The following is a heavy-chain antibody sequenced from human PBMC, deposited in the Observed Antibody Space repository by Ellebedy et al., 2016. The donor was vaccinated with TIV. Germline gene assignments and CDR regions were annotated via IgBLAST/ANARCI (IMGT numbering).Heavy chain of an antibody. J-gene: IGHJ6*02. V-gene: IGHV3-30*06. CDR3: AREDYDILTDTNYGMDV. CDR2: ISYDGSNK. D-gene: IGHD3-9*01. CDR1: GFTFTTYW. Sequence: GESLKISCAASGFTFTTYWMSWVRQAPGKGLEWVAVISYDGSNKYSADSVKGRLTISRDNSKNTLYLQMNSLRAEDTAVYYCAREDYDILTDTNYGMDVWGQGTTVTVSS.